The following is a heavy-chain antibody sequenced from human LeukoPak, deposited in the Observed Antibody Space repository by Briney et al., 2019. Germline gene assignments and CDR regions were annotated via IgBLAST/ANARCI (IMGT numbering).Heavy chain of an antibody. CDR1: GGPISSGGDY. D-gene: IGHD4-23*01. CDR2: IYYSGTT. CDR3: ARADWRGTNSRDAFDI. V-gene: IGHV4-31*03. J-gene: IGHJ3*02. Sequence: SQTLSLTCTVSGGPISSGGDYWSWVRQHPGKGLEWIGYIYYSGTTYYNPSLKSRITISVDTSKNQFSLELSSVTAADTAVYYCARADWRGTNSRDAFDIWGLGTMVTVSS.